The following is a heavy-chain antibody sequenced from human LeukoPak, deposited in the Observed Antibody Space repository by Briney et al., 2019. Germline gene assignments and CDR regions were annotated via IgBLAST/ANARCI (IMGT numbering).Heavy chain of an antibody. D-gene: IGHD5-12*01. CDR1: GFTFSSYS. CDR3: ARVGRGPLSCFDY. V-gene: IGHV3-21*01. J-gene: IGHJ4*02. Sequence: GGSLRLSCAASGFTFSSYSMNWVRQAPGKGLEWVSSISSSSSYIYYADSVKGRFTISRDNAKNSLYLQMNSLRAEDTAVYYCARVGRGPLSCFDYWGQGTLVTVSS. CDR2: ISSSSSYI.